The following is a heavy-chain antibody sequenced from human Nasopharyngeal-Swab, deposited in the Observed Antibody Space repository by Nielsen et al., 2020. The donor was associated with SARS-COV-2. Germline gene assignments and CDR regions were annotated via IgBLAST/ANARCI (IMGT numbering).Heavy chain of an antibody. J-gene: IGHJ2*01. CDR2: INSDGSST. V-gene: IGHV3-74*01. CDR1: GFTFSSYW. Sequence: ETLSLTCAASGFTFSSYWMHWVRQAPGKGLVWVSRINSDGSSTSYADSVKGRFTISRDNAKNTLYLQMNSLRAEDTAVYYCARETGYFDLWGRGTLVTVSS. CDR3: ARETGYFDL.